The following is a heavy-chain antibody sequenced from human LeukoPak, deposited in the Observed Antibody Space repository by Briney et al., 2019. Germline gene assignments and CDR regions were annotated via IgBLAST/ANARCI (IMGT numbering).Heavy chain of an antibody. D-gene: IGHD6-13*01. V-gene: IGHV3-74*01. CDR2: INSDGRST. Sequence: PGGSLRLSCVASGFTFSRYWMHWVRQAPGKGLVWVSRINSDGRSTNYADSVKGRFTISRDNSKNTLYLQMNSLRAEDTAVYYCAKEDYSSSWYYYYYYMDVWGKGTTVTISS. CDR1: GFTFSRYW. CDR3: AKEDYSSSWYYYYYYMDV. J-gene: IGHJ6*03.